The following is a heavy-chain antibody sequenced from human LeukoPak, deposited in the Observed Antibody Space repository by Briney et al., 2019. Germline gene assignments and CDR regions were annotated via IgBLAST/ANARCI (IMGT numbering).Heavy chain of an antibody. D-gene: IGHD3-22*01. CDR3: AREYSSPLEFQHYFDL. V-gene: IGHV4-59*11. J-gene: IGHJ4*02. CDR1: GASMNSHY. Sequence: SETLSLXCSVSGASMNSHYWSWIRQPPGKGLEWIGYIYHKGDTSYNPSLHSRVTLSVDTSKSQFSLKLRSVTAADSAIYYCAREYSSPLEFQHYFDLWGQGIAVTVSS. CDR2: IYHKGDT.